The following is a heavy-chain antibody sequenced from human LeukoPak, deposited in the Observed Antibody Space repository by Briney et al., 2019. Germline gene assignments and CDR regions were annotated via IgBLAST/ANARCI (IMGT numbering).Heavy chain of an antibody. V-gene: IGHV4-59*08. Sequence: SETLSLTCAVSAGSISNYYWSWIRQPPGKGLEWIGFIYYTGSTNYSSSLKSRVTISVDTSKNQFSLRLSSVTAADTAVYYCARQFCSGGNCYPLFDCWGQGTLVTVSS. D-gene: IGHD2-15*01. CDR1: AGSISNYY. J-gene: IGHJ4*02. CDR2: IYYTGST. CDR3: ARQFCSGGNCYPLFDC.